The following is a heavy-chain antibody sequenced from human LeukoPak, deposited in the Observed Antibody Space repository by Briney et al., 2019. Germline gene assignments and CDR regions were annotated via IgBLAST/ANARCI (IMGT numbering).Heavy chain of an antibody. V-gene: IGHV1-69*13. Sequence: ASVKVSCKASGYTFTSYDINWVRQATGQGLEWMGGIIPIFGTANYAQKFQGRVTITADESTSTAYMELSSLRSEDTAVYYCASGFGRNYYGSGSYYKLDYWGQGTLVTVSS. CDR1: GYTFTSYD. CDR2: IIPIFGTA. CDR3: ASGFGRNYYGSGSYYKLDY. J-gene: IGHJ4*02. D-gene: IGHD3-10*01.